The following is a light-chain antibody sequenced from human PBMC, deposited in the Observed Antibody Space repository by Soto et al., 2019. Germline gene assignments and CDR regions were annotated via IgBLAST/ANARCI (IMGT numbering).Light chain of an antibody. CDR2: KAS. Sequence: DIQMTQSPSTLSASLGDRVTSTCRASQSISSWLAWYQQKPGKAPKLLIYKASSLESGVPSRFSGSGSGTEFTLTISSLQPEDFATYYCLQHNSYPLTFGQGTRLEI. CDR3: LQHNSYPLT. V-gene: IGKV1-5*03. CDR1: QSISSW. J-gene: IGKJ5*01.